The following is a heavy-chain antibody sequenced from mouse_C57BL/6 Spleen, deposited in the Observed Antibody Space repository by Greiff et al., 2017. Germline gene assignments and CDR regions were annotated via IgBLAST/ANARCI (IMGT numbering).Heavy chain of an antibody. Sequence: QVQLQQPGTELVTPGASVKLSCKASGYTFTCYWMHWVKQRPGQGLERIGNFIPSIGGTNYNEMFKSKATLTVDKSSSTAYMQLSGLTSEDSAVYYCARRDGYYPHFDYWGQGTALTVSS. D-gene: IGHD2-3*01. CDR3: ARRDGYYPHFDY. J-gene: IGHJ2*01. V-gene: IGHV1-53*01. CDR1: GYTFTCYW. CDR2: FIPSIGGT.